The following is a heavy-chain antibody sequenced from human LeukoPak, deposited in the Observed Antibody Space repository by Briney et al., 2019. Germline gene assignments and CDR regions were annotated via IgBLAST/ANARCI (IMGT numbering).Heavy chain of an antibody. CDR1: GFTFSSYW. CDR3: ARANDYYDSSGYYFKYYFDY. Sequence: GGSLRLSCAASGFTFSSYWMSWVRQAPGKGLEWVANIKRDGSEKYYVDSVKGRFTISRDNAKNSLYLQMNSLRAEDTAVYYCARANDYYDSSGYYFKYYFDYWGQGTLVTVSS. D-gene: IGHD3-22*01. CDR2: IKRDGSEK. J-gene: IGHJ4*02. V-gene: IGHV3-7*01.